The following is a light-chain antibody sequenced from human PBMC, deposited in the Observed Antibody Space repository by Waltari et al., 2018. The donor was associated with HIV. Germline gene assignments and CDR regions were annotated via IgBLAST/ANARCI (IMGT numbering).Light chain of an antibody. V-gene: IGLV1-47*02. Sequence: QSVLTQPPSMSGTPGQRVIIPCSGTTSRIGSNSVYWYQQLPGAAPKLLIYRNNQQPSGVPDRFSGSKSGTSASLAISGLRPEDEAMYFCAAWDNALGGHVVFGGGTNLTVL. CDR3: AAWDNALGGHVV. CDR1: TSRIGSNS. CDR2: RNN. J-gene: IGLJ2*01.